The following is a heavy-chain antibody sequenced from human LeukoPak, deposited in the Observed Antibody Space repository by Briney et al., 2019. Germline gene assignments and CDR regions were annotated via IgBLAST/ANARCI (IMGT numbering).Heavy chain of an antibody. CDR1: GFSLSTNN. Sequence: GGSLRLSCAASGFSLSTNNMNWIRQAPGKGPEWVSYISSSGNTIYYADSVKGRFTISRDNAKNSLYLQMNNLRAEDTAVYYCARTYCGADCYFDYWGQGTLVTVSS. D-gene: IGHD2-21*02. J-gene: IGHJ4*02. CDR3: ARTYCGADCYFDY. V-gene: IGHV3-48*01. CDR2: ISSSGNTI.